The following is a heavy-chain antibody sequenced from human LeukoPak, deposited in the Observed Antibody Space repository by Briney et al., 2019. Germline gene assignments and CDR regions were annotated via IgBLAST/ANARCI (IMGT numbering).Heavy chain of an antibody. CDR1: GYTFTSYD. V-gene: IGHV1-8*01. CDR3: AMEGRYYGSGSYYPSGDDAFDI. CDR2: MNPNSGNT. Sequence: ASVKVSCRASGYTFTSYDINWVRQATGQGLEWMGWMNPNSGNTGYAQKFQGRVTMTRNTSISTAYMELSSLRSEDTAVYYCAMEGRYYGSGSYYPSGDDAFDIWGQGTMVTVSS. D-gene: IGHD3-10*01. J-gene: IGHJ3*02.